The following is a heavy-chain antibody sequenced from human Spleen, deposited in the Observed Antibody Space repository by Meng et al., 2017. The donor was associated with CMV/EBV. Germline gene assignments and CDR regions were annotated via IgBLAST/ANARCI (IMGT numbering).Heavy chain of an antibody. CDR2: IYYSGST. V-gene: IGHV4-39*07. J-gene: IGHJ4*02. CDR3: ARVGPSGSYYPSFDY. D-gene: IGHD1-26*01. Sequence: QWQYSRPVLVTLPDPWSLPCTFSGRSISSVRYDWGWIRQPPGKGLEWIGSIYYSGSTYYNPSLKSRVTISVDTSKNQFSLKLSSVTAADTAVYYCARVGPSGSYYPSFDYWGQGTLVTVSS. CDR1: GRSISSVRYD.